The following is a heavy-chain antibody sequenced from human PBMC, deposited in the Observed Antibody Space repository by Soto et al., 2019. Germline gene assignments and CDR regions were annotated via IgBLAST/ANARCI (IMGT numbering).Heavy chain of an antibody. CDR3: AKDASGWSVT. Sequence: EVQLVESGGDLVQPGGSLRLSCAASGFTFSQFWMSWLRQAPGKGLEWVANMNRDGSEKYYLASVKGRFTISRDNAKNSLSLQISSLRAEDTAVYYCAKDASGWSVTWGQGTPVIVSS. D-gene: IGHD6-19*01. CDR1: GFTFSQFW. CDR2: MNRDGSEK. V-gene: IGHV3-7*04. J-gene: IGHJ4*02.